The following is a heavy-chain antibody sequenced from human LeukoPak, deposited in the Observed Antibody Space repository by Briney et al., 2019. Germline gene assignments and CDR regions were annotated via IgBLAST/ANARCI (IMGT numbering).Heavy chain of an antibody. CDR1: GFTFSSYA. V-gene: IGHV3-30-3*01. CDR2: ISYDGSNK. J-gene: IGHJ4*02. D-gene: IGHD4-23*01. CDR3: ARDRSYGGNSAGDY. Sequence: GGSLRLSCAASGFTFSSYAMHWVRQAPGKGLEWVAVISYDGSNKYYADSVKGRFTISRDNSKNTLYLQMNSLRAEDTAVYYCARDRSYGGNSAGDYWGQGTLVTVSS.